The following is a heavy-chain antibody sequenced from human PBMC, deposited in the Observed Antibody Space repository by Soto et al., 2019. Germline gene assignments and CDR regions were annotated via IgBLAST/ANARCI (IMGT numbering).Heavy chain of an antibody. Sequence: ASVKVSCKASGYTFTGYYMHWVRQAPGQGLEWMGWINPNSGGTNYAQKFQGWVTMTRDTSISTAYMELSRLRSDDTAVYYCARDYPLLYYYYGMDVWGQGTTVTVSS. V-gene: IGHV1-2*04. J-gene: IGHJ6*02. CDR2: INPNSGGT. CDR1: GYTFTGYY. CDR3: ARDYPLLYYYYGMDV.